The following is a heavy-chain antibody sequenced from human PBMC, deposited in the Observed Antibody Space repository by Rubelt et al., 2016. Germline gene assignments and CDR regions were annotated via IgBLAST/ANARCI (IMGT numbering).Heavy chain of an antibody. J-gene: IGHJ4*02. CDR3: ARLSIFEDTAMVMSDY. Sequence: QVQLVQSGAEVKKPGSSVKVSCKASGGTFSSYAISWVRQAPGQGLEWMGRIIPILGIANYAQKFQGRVTITADKSTSTAYMGLSSLRSEDTAVYYCARLSIFEDTAMVMSDYWGQGTLVTVSS. CDR1: GGTFSSYA. V-gene: IGHV1-69*04. CDR2: IIPILGIA. D-gene: IGHD5-18*01.